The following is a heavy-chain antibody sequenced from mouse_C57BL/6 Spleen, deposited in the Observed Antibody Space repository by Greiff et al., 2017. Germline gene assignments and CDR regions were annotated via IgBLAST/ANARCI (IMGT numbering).Heavy chain of an antibody. CDR2: IYPGDGDT. D-gene: IGHD2-1*01. CDR1: GYAFSSSW. Sequence: QVQLKQSGPELVKPGASVKISCKASGYAFSSSWMNWVKQRPGKGLEWIGRIYPGDGDTNYNGKFKGKATLTADKSSSTAYMQLSSLTSEDSAVYFCAREDYGNFFAYWGQGTLVTVSA. V-gene: IGHV1-82*01. J-gene: IGHJ3*01. CDR3: AREDYGNFFAY.